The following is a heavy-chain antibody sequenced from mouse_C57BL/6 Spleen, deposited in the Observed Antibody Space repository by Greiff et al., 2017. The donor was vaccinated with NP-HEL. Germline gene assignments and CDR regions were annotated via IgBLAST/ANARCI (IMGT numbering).Heavy chain of an antibody. CDR2: IDPSDSYT. J-gene: IGHJ2*01. CDR3: ARSWDVGAGRYYYFDY. CDR1: GYTFTSYW. V-gene: IGHV1-69*01. Sequence: QVQLKQPGAELVMPGASVKLSCKASGYTFTSYWMHWVKQRPGQGLEWIGEIDPSDSYTNYNQKFKGKSTLTVDKSSSTAYMQLSSLTSEDSAVYYCARSWDVGAGRYYYFDYWGQGTTLTVSS. D-gene: IGHD4-1*01.